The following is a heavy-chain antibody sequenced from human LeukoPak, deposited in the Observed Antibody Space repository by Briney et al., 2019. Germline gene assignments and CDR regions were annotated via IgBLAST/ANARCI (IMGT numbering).Heavy chain of an antibody. CDR3: ARGSTAMADFDY. D-gene: IGHD5-18*01. V-gene: IGHV4-38-2*01. CDR2: IYHSGST. Sequence: SETLSLTCAVSGYSISSGYYWGWIRQPPGQGLEWIGSIYHSGSTYYNPSLKSRVTISVDTSKNQFSLKLSSVTAADTAVYYCARGSTAMADFDYWGQGTLVTVSS. CDR1: GYSISSGYY. J-gene: IGHJ4*02.